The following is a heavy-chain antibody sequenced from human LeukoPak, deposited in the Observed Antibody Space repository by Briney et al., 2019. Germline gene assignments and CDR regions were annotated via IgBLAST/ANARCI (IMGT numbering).Heavy chain of an antibody. D-gene: IGHD1-26*01. CDR3: AREEGGP. J-gene: IGHJ5*02. CDR2: ISSSSSTI. CDR1: GFTFSGYT. V-gene: IGHV3-48*04. Sequence: GGSLRLSCAASGFTFSGYTMNWARQAPGKGLEWVSYISSSSSTIYYADSVKGRFTISRDNAKNSLYLQMNSLRAEDTAVYYCAREEGGPWGQGTLVTVSS.